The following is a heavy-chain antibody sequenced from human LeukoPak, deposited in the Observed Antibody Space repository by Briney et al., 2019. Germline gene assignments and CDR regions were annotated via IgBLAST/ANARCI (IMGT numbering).Heavy chain of an antibody. D-gene: IGHD2-15*01. CDR2: IIPIFGTA. Sequence: GASVKVSCKASGGTFSRYAISWVRQAPGQGLEWMGGIIPIFGTANYAQKFQGRVTITADESTSTAYMELSSLRSEDTAVYYCASRVVVVAASLDAFDIWGQGTMVTVSS. CDR1: GGTFSRYA. V-gene: IGHV1-69*13. J-gene: IGHJ3*02. CDR3: ASRVVVVAASLDAFDI.